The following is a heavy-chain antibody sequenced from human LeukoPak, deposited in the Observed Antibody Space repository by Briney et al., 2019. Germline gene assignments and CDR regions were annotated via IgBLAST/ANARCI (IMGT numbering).Heavy chain of an antibody. CDR2: ISDDGSNK. Sequence: GGSLRLSCAASGFTFRNYGMHWVRQAPGKGLEWVAVISDDGSNKYYADSVKGRFTISRDNSKNTLYLQMNSLRIEDTAVYYCANSVWGSYRHSPDYWGQGTLVTVSS. D-gene: IGHD3-16*02. CDR1: GFTFRNYG. J-gene: IGHJ4*02. CDR3: ANSVWGSYRHSPDY. V-gene: IGHV3-30*18.